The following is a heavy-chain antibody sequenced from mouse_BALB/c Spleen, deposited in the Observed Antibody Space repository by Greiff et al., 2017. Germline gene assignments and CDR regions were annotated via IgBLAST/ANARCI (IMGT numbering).Heavy chain of an antibody. CDR2: ISCYNGAT. CDR3: ARYDGNYDYAMDD. V-gene: IGHV1S34*01. J-gene: IGHJ4*01. D-gene: IGHD2-1*01. Sequence: LVKTGASVKISCKASGYSFTGYYMHWVKQSHGKSLEWIGYISCYNGATSYNQKFKGKATFTVDTSSSTAYMQLNSLTSEDSAVYYCARYDGNYDYAMDDWGQGTSVTVSS. CDR1: GYSFTGYY.